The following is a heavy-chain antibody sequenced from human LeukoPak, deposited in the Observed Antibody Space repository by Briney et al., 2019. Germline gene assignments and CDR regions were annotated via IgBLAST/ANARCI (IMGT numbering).Heavy chain of an antibody. V-gene: IGHV3-23*01. D-gene: IGHD3-10*01. CDR1: GFTFSNFG. CDR2: ISNGGGDT. J-gene: IGHJ4*02. Sequence: PPGGSLRLSCAASGFTFSNFGMSWVRQAAGRGLDCVSTISNGGGDTYYPDSVKGRFTISRDKSKNTVYLQMNSLRVEDTALYYCVKSGPNYFASWGQGTLVTVSS. CDR3: VKSGPNYFAS.